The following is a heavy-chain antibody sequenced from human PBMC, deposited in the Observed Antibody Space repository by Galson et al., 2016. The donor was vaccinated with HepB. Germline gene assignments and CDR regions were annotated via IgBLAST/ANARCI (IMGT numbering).Heavy chain of an antibody. D-gene: IGHD3-3*01. J-gene: IGHJ6*03. CDR1: GDTFRKYA. CDR2: IVPIFATT. V-gene: IGHV1-69*13. CDR3: ASANYDVYYMDV. Sequence: SVKVSCKASGDTFRKYAISWVRQAPGQGLEWMGGIVPIFATTNYAQKFQGRVTITADASTTTASMELSSLRFEDTAVYYCASANYDVYYMDVWGQGTKVTVSS.